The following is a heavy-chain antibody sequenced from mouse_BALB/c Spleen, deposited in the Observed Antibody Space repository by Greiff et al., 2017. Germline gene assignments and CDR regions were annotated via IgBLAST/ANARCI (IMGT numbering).Heavy chain of an antibody. D-gene: IGHD2-14*01. J-gene: IGHJ3*01. V-gene: IGHV6-6*02. Sequence: EVKLQESGGGLVQPGGSMKLSCVASGFTFSNYWMNWVRQSPEKGLEWVAEIRLKSNNYATHYAESVKGRFTISRDDSKSSVYLQMNNLRAEDTGIYYCTSAYYRSGGFAYWGQGTLVTVSA. CDR1: GFTFSNYW. CDR3: TSAYYRSGGFAY. CDR2: IRLKSNNYAT.